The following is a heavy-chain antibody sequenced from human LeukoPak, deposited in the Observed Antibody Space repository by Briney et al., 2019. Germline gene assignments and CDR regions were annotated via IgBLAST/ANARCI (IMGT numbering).Heavy chain of an antibody. CDR3: AKGRDCSGGSCYGPYGMDV. V-gene: IGHV3-23*01. CDR1: GFTFSSYA. Sequence: GGSLRLSCAASGFTFSSYAMSWVRQAPGKGPEWVSAISGSGGSTYYADSVKGRFTISRDNSKNTLYLQMNSLRAEDTAVYYCAKGRDCSGGSCYGPYGMDVWGQGTTVTVSS. D-gene: IGHD2-15*01. J-gene: IGHJ6*02. CDR2: ISGSGGST.